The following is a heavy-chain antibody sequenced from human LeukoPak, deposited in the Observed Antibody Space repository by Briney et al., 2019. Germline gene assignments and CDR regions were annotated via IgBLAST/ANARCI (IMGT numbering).Heavy chain of an antibody. CDR3: ARGQGPMVRGVYFLDY. V-gene: IGHV4-4*09. CDR2: IYSSGST. J-gene: IGHJ4*02. D-gene: IGHD3-10*01. Sequence: SETLSLTCTVSGGSISGYYWTWIRQPPGKGLEWIGYIYSSGSTNYNPSLKSRVTISVDTSKNQFSLRLSSVTAADTAVYYCARGQGPMVRGVYFLDYWGQGTLVTVSS. CDR1: GGSISGYY.